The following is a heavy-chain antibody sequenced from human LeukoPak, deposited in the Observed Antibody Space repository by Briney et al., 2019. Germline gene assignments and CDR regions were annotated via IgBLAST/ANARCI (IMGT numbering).Heavy chain of an antibody. Sequence: PGRSLRLSCAASGFTFSSYGMHWVRQAPGKGLEWVAVIWYDGSNKYYADSVKGRFTISRDNSKNTLYLQMNSLRAGDTAVYYCARDRIAYYYGSGSYYGLDYWGQGTLVTVSS. J-gene: IGHJ4*02. V-gene: IGHV3-33*01. CDR3: ARDRIAYYYGSGSYYGLDY. CDR2: IWYDGSNK. D-gene: IGHD3-10*01. CDR1: GFTFSSYG.